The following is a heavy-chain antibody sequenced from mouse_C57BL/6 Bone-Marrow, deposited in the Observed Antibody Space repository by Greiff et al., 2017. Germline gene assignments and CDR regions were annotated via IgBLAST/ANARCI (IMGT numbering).Heavy chain of an antibody. V-gene: IGHV14-4*01. CDR2: IDPENGDT. CDR3: TTRYGSHWYFDV. Sequence: VQLQQSGAELVRPGASVKLSCTASGFNIKDDYMHWVKQRPEQGLEWIGWIDPENGDTEYASKFQGKATITADTSSNTAYLQLSSLTSEDTAVYYCTTRYGSHWYFDVWGTGTTVTVSS. J-gene: IGHJ1*03. CDR1: GFNIKDDY. D-gene: IGHD1-1*01.